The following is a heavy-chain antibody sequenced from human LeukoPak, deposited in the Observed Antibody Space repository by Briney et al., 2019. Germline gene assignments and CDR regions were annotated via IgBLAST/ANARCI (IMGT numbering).Heavy chain of an antibody. CDR2: IIPIFGTA. CDR1: GGTFSSYA. J-gene: IGHJ4*02. D-gene: IGHD4-17*01. V-gene: IGHV1-69*06. Sequence: SVKVSCKASGGTFSSYAIRRVRQAPGQGLEWMGGIIPIFGTANYAQKFQVRVTITADKSTSTAYMELSSLRSEDTAVYYCARTDYGEGDYWGQGTLVTVSS. CDR3: ARTDYGEGDY.